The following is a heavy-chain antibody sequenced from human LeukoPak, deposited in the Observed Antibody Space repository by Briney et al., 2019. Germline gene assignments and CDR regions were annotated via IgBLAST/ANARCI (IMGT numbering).Heavy chain of an antibody. D-gene: IGHD4-17*01. CDR2: IYYSGST. CDR3: ARESNDYGDLIDY. Sequence: PSETLSLTCTVSGGSISSGGYYWSWIRQHPGKGLEWIGYIYYSGSTYYNPSLKSRVTISVDTSKNQFSLKLSSVTAADTAVYYCARESNDYGDLIDYWGQGTLVTVSS. V-gene: IGHV4-31*03. J-gene: IGHJ4*02. CDR1: GGSISSGGYY.